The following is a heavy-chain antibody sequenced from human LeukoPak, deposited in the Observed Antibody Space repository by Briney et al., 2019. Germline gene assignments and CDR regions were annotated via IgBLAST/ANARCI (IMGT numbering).Heavy chain of an antibody. Sequence: SETLSLTCTVSGGSISSYYWSWIRQPPGKGLEWIGYIHYTGSTNYNPSLKSRVTISVDTSKNQFSLKLSSVTAADTAVYYCARAIYGDYYFDYWGQGTLVTVSS. CDR3: ARAIYGDYYFDY. CDR1: GGSISSYY. D-gene: IGHD4-17*01. CDR2: IHYTGST. V-gene: IGHV4-59*01. J-gene: IGHJ4*02.